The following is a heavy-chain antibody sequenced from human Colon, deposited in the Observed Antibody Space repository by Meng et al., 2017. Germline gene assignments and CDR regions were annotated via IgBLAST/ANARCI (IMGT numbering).Heavy chain of an antibody. Sequence: QWPLVPSGSRVKKPGASVEVSCKASGYTFTDYYMHWVRQAPGQGLEWMGWINPNSGGTKYAQKFQGRVTMTRDTSITTAYMELTTLTFDDTAVYYCARTSVTDSFYFAYWGQGMLVTVSS. CDR3: ARTSVTDSFYFAY. D-gene: IGHD2-21*02. CDR2: INPNSGGT. J-gene: IGHJ4*02. V-gene: IGHV1-2*02. CDR1: GYTFTDYY.